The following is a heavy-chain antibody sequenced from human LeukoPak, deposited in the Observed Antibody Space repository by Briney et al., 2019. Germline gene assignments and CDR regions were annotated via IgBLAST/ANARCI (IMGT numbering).Heavy chain of an antibody. CDR3: ASLDGYPYYFDY. V-gene: IGHV4-59*01. CDR1: GGSISSYF. CDR2: IYYTGST. Sequence: SETLSLTCTVSGGSISSYFWSWIRQPPGKGLEWIGYIYYTGSTNYNPSLKSRVTMSVDTSKNQFSMRLSSVTAADTAVYYCASLDGYPYYFDYWGQGTLVTASS. D-gene: IGHD5-24*01. J-gene: IGHJ4*02.